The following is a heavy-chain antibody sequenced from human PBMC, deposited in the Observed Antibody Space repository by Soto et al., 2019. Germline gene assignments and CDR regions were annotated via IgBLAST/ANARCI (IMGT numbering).Heavy chain of an antibody. CDR2: IYYSGST. CDR1: GGSISSGGYY. J-gene: IGHJ6*02. V-gene: IGHV4-31*03. D-gene: IGHD4-4*01. CDR3: ARVGSKSFYYATGV. Sequence: PSETLSLTCTVSGGSISSGGYYWSWIRQHPGKGLEWIGYIYYSGSTYYKPSLKSRVTISVDTSKNQFSLKLSSVTAADTAVYYCARVGSKSFYYATGVWGQGTTVTVSS.